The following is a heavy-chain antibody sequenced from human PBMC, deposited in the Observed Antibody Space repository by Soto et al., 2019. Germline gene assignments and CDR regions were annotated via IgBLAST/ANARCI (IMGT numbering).Heavy chain of an antibody. D-gene: IGHD6-13*01. V-gene: IGHV4-59*01. CDR3: AGVRGPQTSTWYSGWVEP. CDR2: IYYSGST. CDR1: GASINSYY. J-gene: IGHJ5*02. Sequence: QVQLQESGPGLVKPSETLSLTCSVSGASINSYYWTWIRQPPGKGLEWIGYIYYSGSTTYNPSLTSRLTTSIDASKNRFSLRLTSVTPADTAVYYCAGVRGPQTSTWYSGWVEPWGQGTRVTVSS.